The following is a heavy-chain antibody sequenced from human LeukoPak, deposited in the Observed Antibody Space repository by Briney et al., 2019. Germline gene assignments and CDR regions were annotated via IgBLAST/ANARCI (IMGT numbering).Heavy chain of an antibody. CDR1: GGSISSYY. J-gene: IGHJ4*02. CDR2: IYDSGST. Sequence: SETLSLTCTVSGGSISSYYWSWLRQPPGKGLEWIGHIYDSGSTGYNPSLKGRVTISVDTSKNQSSLKLSSVTAADTAVYYCARQSISGSSLSYFDYWGQGTLVNVSS. D-gene: IGHD3-22*01. CDR3: ARQSISGSSLSYFDY. V-gene: IGHV4-59*01.